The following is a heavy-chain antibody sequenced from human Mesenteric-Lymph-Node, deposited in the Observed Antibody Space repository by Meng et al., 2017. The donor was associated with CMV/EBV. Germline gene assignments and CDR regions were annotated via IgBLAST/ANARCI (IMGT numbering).Heavy chain of an antibody. CDR1: GFTFSSYS. Sequence: GESLKISCAASGFTFSSYSMNWVRQAPGKGLEWVSYISSSSSTIYYADSVKGQFTISRDNAKNSLYLQMNSLRAEDTAVYYCARFGLVGYCSSTSCLDYYYYGMDVWGQGTTVTVSS. CDR3: ARFGLVGYCSSTSCLDYYYYGMDV. J-gene: IGHJ6*02. D-gene: IGHD2-2*01. V-gene: IGHV3-48*04. CDR2: ISSSSSTI.